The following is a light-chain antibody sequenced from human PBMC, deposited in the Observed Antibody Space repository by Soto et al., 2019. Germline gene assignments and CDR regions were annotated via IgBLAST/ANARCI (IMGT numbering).Light chain of an antibody. Sequence: QSVLTQPPSASGTPGQRVTISCSGSSSNFASNSVYWYQQVPGTAPKLLIYKSNQRPSGVADRFSGSKSGTSASLAISGLRSEDEGDYYCVTWDDNLSCVLFGGGTKVTVL. CDR2: KSN. J-gene: IGLJ2*01. V-gene: IGLV1-47*01. CDR3: VTWDDNLSCVL. CDR1: SSNFASNS.